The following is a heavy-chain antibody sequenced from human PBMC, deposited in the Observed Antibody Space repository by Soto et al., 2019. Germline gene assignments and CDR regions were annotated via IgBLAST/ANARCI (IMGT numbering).Heavy chain of an antibody. Sequence: QVQLVQSGAEVKKPGASVRLSCKVSGKSFDNFAVHWVRQTPGQRPEWMGRMNVGDDKTKYSEKFQGRVIVSYYTSATTAYMELRALSSEDTAVYYCARAKYDYIWGSYHPFDQWAQGAQVTVAS. CDR1: GKSFDNFA. V-gene: IGHV1-3*01. D-gene: IGHD3-16*02. J-gene: IGHJ4*02. CDR2: MNVGDDKT. CDR3: ARAKYDYIWGSYHPFDQ.